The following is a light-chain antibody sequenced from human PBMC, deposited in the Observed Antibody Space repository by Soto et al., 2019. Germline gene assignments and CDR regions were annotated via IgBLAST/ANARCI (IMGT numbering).Light chain of an antibody. CDR1: QGISNY. Sequence: DIQMTQSPSSLSASVGDRVTITCRASQGISNYLAWYQQKPGKVPKLLIYAASTLQSGVPSRFSGSGYGTDFTLTISSLQPEDVATYYCQKYNSAPHTFGQGTKVEIK. CDR2: AAS. J-gene: IGKJ1*01. V-gene: IGKV1-27*01. CDR3: QKYNSAPHT.